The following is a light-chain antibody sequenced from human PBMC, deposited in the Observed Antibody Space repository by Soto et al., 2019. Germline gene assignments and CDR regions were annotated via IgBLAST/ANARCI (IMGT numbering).Light chain of an antibody. CDR3: QQYFSYPWT. V-gene: IGKV1-8*01. J-gene: IGKJ1*01. CDR1: EGISSY. CDR2: GAS. Sequence: AIRMTQSPSSFSASTGDRVTITCRASEGISSYLAWYQQKPGKAPKLLIYGASTLQTGVPSRFRGGGPGTDFTLTISGLQSEDFAIYNCQQYFSYPWTFGQGTKVDIK.